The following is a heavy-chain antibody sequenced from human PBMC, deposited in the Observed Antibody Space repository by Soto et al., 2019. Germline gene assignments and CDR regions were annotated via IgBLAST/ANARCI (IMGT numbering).Heavy chain of an antibody. V-gene: IGHV3-72*01. J-gene: IGHJ6*03. CDR3: ARGANRVGSGSYYYYYMDV. Sequence: EVQLVESGGGLVQPGGSLRLSCAASGFSFSDHYMDWVRQAPGKGLEWVGRTRNKANSYTTEYAASVKGRFTISRDDSKNSLYLQMNSLKTEETAVYYCARGANRVGSGSYYYYYMDVWGKGTTVTVSS. CDR2: TRNKANSYTT. CDR1: GFSFSDHY. D-gene: IGHD3-10*01.